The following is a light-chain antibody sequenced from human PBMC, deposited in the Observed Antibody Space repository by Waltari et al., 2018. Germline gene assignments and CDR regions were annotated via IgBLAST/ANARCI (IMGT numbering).Light chain of an antibody. CDR2: RDN. V-gene: IGLV1-47*01. CDR1: ASNVAFTP. CDR3: AVWDDSLGTFV. J-gene: IGLJ1*01. Sequence: QSVLTQPPSASGTPGQRVTTPCSGRASNVAFTPVYWSQQTPGTAPNLLIYRDNHRPSGVPDRFSGSKSGASASLAVSGLRSEDEADYYCAVWDDSLGTFVFGTGTQVTVL.